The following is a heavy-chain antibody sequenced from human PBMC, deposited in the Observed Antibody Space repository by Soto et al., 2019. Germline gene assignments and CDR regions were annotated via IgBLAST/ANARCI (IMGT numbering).Heavy chain of an antibody. J-gene: IGHJ6*02. CDR2: IIPIFGRA. D-gene: IGHD3-22*01. Sequence: GASVPVSCKASGGTFSRYAISWVRQAPGQGLEWMGGIIPIFGRANYAQKFQGRVTITAYESTSTAYMELSSLRSEDTAVYYCARDKRSNIVVVHAQYYYYGMDVWGQGTTVTVSS. CDR3: ARDKRSNIVVVHAQYYYYGMDV. V-gene: IGHV1-69*13. CDR1: GGTFSRYA.